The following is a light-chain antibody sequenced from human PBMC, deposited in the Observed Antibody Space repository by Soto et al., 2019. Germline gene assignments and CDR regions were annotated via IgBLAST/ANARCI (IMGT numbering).Light chain of an antibody. CDR1: QSISSY. V-gene: IGKV1-39*01. CDR2: TES. CDR3: QQSNRTPQT. J-gene: IGKJ2*01. Sequence: DIQMTQSPSSLSASVGDRVTITCRASQSISSYLNWDQQKPGKATKLLIYTESSLQSGVPSRFSGNRFGTEITLTISSHQPEDFATYYCQQSNRTPQTFGKVTKMEIK.